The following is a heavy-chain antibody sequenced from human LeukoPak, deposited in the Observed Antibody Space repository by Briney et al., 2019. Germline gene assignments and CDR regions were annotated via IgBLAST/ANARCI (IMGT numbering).Heavy chain of an antibody. CDR1: GFTFDDYA. Sequence: GGSLRLSCAASGFTFDDYAMHWVRQAPGKGLEWVSLISGDGGSTYYADSVKGRFTISRDDSKNSLYLQMNSLRTEDTALYYCAKDKGGYGDYDFVFDYWGQGTLVTVSS. V-gene: IGHV3-43*02. J-gene: IGHJ4*02. D-gene: IGHD4-17*01. CDR2: ISGDGGST. CDR3: AKDKGGYGDYDFVFDY.